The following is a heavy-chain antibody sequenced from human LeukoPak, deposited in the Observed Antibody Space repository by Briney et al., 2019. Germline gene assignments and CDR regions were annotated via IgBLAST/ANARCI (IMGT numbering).Heavy chain of an antibody. Sequence: GASVKVSGKASGYTFTTYSIHWVRQAPGQRLEWMGWINAANSDTKYSQRFQGRVTITRDTSASTAYMELSSLRSEDTAVYYCATASPYNWFDPWGQGTLVTVSS. V-gene: IGHV1-3*01. J-gene: IGHJ5*02. CDR3: ATASPYNWFDP. CDR1: GYTFTTYS. CDR2: INAANSDT.